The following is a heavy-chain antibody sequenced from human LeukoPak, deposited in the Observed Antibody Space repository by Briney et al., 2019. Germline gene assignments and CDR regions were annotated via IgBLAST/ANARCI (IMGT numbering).Heavy chain of an antibody. J-gene: IGHJ4*02. Sequence: PGGSLRLSCAASGFTVSSTYMTWVRQAPGKGLVWVSLIYSGGSTYYADFVKGRFTISRDNSKNTLYLQMNSLRAEDTAVYYCAREVSRGTYYIDYWGQGTLVTVSS. CDR1: GFTVSSTY. CDR3: AREVSRGTYYIDY. V-gene: IGHV3-53*01. CDR2: IYSGGST. D-gene: IGHD5/OR15-5a*01.